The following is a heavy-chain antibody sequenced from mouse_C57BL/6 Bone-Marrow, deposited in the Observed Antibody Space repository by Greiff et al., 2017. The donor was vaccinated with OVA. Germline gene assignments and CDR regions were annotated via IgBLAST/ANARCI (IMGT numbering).Heavy chain of an antibody. CDR2: NYPRDGST. V-gene: IGHV1-85*01. CDR1: GYTFTSYD. Sequence: VQLQQSGPELVKPGASVKLFCKASGYTFTSYDINWVKQRPGQGLDWIGWNYPRDGSTKYHAKFKGKATLTVYTSSSTAYMELHSLTSEDSAVYFCAFSSSWFAYWGQGTLVTVSA. D-gene: IGHD1-1*01. CDR3: AFSSSWFAY. J-gene: IGHJ3*01.